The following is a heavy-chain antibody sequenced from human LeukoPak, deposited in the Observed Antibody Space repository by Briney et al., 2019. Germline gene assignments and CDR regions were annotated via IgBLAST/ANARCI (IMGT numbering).Heavy chain of an antibody. CDR1: GFIFSSYW. J-gene: IGHJ4*02. V-gene: IGHV3-74*01. D-gene: IGHD2-2*01. Sequence: PGGSLRLSCAASGFIFSSYWMHWVRQAPGKGLVWVSRVNPDGSGTNYADSVKGRFTISRDHAKNTVYLQMNSLRAEDTAVYYCAVFGSPMVDWGQGTLVTVSS. CDR2: VNPDGSGT. CDR3: AVFGSPMVD.